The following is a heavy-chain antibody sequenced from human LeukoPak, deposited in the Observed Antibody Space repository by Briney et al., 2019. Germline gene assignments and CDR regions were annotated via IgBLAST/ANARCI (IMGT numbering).Heavy chain of an antibody. D-gene: IGHD3-10*01. Sequence: SVKVSCKASGGTFSSYAISWVRQAPGQGLEWMGRIIPILGIANYAQKFQGRVTITADKSTSTAYMELSSLRSEDTAVYYCAFFPRVRGHFDIWGQGTMVTVSS. CDR3: AFFPRVRGHFDI. CDR2: IIPILGIA. J-gene: IGHJ3*02. V-gene: IGHV1-69*04. CDR1: GGTFSSYA.